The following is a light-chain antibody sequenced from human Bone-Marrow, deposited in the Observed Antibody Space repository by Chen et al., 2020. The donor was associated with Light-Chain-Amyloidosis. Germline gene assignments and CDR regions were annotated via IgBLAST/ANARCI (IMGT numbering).Light chain of an antibody. CDR2: EVS. Sequence: QSALTQPASVSGSPAQSITISCTGTSSDVGGYNYVSWYQQEPGKAPKLMISEVSNRPSGVSNRFSGSKSGNTASLTISGLQAEDEADYYCSSYTSSSTLVFGGGTKLTVL. J-gene: IGLJ2*01. CDR3: SSYTSSSTLV. V-gene: IGLV2-14*01. CDR1: SSDVGGYNY.